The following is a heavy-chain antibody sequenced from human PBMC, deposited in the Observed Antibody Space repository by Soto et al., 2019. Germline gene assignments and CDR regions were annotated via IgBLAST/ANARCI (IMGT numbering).Heavy chain of an antibody. J-gene: IGHJ4*02. CDR3: AREMATINGFDY. V-gene: IGHV1-69*13. CDR1: GGTFSSYA. D-gene: IGHD5-12*01. Sequence: RASVKVSCKASGGTFSSYAISWVRQAPGQGLEWMGGIIPIFGTANYAQKFQGRVTITADESTSTAYMELSSLRSEDTAVYYCAREMATINGFDYWGQGTLVTVSS. CDR2: IIPIFGTA.